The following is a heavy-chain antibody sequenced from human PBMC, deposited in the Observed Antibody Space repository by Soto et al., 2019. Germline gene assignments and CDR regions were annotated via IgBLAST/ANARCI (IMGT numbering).Heavy chain of an antibody. Sequence: QVQLVESGGGVAQPGTSLRLSCAASGFSFSNYGMHWVRQAPGKGLEWVAVISHDGSKIFYADSVKGRLTISRENSKHTLLGQMNSLRVEATAVYYCAKARGSLTQPGRNYLDFWGQGVLVTVSS. V-gene: IGHV3-30*18. J-gene: IGHJ4*02. CDR3: AKARGSLTQPGRNYLDF. CDR1: GFSFSNYG. CDR2: ISHDGSKI. D-gene: IGHD3-16*01.